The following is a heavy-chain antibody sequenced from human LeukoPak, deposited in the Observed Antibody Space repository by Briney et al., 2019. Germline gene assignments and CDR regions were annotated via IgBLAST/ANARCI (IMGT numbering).Heavy chain of an antibody. D-gene: IGHD5-12*01. CDR3: ARGLGLRHYYYYAMDV. CDR1: GFTFSSYW. V-gene: IGHV3-74*01. J-gene: IGHJ6*04. CDR2: VNSDGSST. Sequence: GGSLRLSCAASGFTFSSYWMHWVRQAPGKGLVWVSRVNSDGSSTSYADSVKGRFTISRDNAKNTLYLQMNSLRAEDTAVYYCARGLGLRHYYYYAMDVWGKGTTVTVSS.